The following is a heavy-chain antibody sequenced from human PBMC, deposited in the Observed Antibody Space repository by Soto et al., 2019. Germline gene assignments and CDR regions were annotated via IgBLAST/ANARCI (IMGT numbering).Heavy chain of an antibody. Sequence: GASVKVSCKASGYTFTGHYMHWVRQAPGQGLEWMGWINPNSVGTNYAQKFQGRVTMTRDTSISTAYMELSRLRSDDTAVYYCAREPMVRAAHGFDIWGQGTRVTVSS. CDR3: AREPMVRAAHGFDI. CDR2: INPNSVGT. D-gene: IGHD3-10*01. J-gene: IGHJ3*02. CDR1: GYTFTGHY. V-gene: IGHV1-2*02.